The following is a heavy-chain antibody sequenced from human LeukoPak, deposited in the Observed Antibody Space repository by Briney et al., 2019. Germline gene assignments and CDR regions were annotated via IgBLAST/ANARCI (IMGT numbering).Heavy chain of an antibody. J-gene: IGHJ3*02. CDR3: ARERYDILTGYSDAFDI. CDR2: ISAYNGNT. Sequence: ASVKVSCKASGYTFTSYGISWVRQAPGQGLEWMGWISAYNGNTNYAQKLQGRVTMTTDTSTSTAYMELRSLRSDDTAVYYCARERYDILTGYSDAFDIWGQGTMVTVSS. D-gene: IGHD3-9*01. V-gene: IGHV1-18*01. CDR1: GYTFTSYG.